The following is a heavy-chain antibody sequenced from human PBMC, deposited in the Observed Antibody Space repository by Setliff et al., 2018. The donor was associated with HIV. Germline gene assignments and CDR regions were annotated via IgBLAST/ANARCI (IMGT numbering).Heavy chain of an antibody. Sequence: SETLSLTCTVSGGSISRSSYHWGWIRQPPGKGLEWIGSFYYSGNTYYNPSLKSRVTISVDTSKNQFSLNLASVTAADTAVYYCTRRFEKWLAFDYWGQGTLVTVSS. CDR1: GGSISRSSYH. J-gene: IGHJ4*02. V-gene: IGHV4-39*01. CDR2: FYYSGNT. D-gene: IGHD6-19*01. CDR3: TRRFEKWLAFDY.